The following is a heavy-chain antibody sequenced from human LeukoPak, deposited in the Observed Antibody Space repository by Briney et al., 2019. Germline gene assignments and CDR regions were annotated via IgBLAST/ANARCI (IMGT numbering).Heavy chain of an antibody. Sequence: PSETLSLTCAVYGGSFSGYYWSWIRQPPGKGLEWIGEINHSGSTNYNPSLKSRVTISVDTSKNQFSLKLSSVTAADTAVYYCARGGVEAAAGHYYYYMDVWGKGTTVTVSS. CDR1: GGSFSGYY. D-gene: IGHD6-13*01. J-gene: IGHJ6*03. V-gene: IGHV4-34*01. CDR2: INHSGST. CDR3: ARGGVEAAAGHYYYYMDV.